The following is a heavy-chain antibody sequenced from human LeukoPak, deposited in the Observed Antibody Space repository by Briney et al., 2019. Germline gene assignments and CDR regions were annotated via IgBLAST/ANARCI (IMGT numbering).Heavy chain of an antibody. J-gene: IGHJ4*02. CDR2: IYYSGST. Sequence: SETLSLTCTVSGGSISSYYWSWIRQPPGKGLEWIGYIYYSGSTNYNPSLKSRVTISVDTSKNQFSLKLSSVTAADTAVYYCARHSLARPRGYYFDYWGQGTLVTVSS. D-gene: IGHD6-6*01. V-gene: IGHV4-59*08. CDR3: ARHSLARPRGYYFDY. CDR1: GGSISSYY.